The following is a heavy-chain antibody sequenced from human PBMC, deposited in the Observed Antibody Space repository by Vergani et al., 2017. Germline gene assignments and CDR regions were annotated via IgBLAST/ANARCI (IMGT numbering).Heavy chain of an antibody. CDR3: ARGETRTDWLDP. D-gene: IGHD3/OR15-3a*01. J-gene: IGHJ5*02. CDR2: IYGSGNI. CDR1: SVSVSSTAFY. Sequence: QVQLQESGPGLVKPSQTLSLTCSVSSVSVSSTAFYWNWIRQPAGKGLEWIGRIYGSGNINYSPSLESRVTISRDTSKNQFSLKVHSVTAADTAVYYCARGETRTDWLDPWGQGTQVIVSS. V-gene: IGHV4-61*02.